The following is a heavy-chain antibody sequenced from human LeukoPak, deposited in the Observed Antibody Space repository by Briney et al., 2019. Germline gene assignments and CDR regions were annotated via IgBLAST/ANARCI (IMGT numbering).Heavy chain of an antibody. CDR2: ISSSSSYT. CDR1: GFTFSDYY. Sequence: GGSLRLSCAASGFTFSDYYMSWIRQAPGKGLEWVSYISSSSSYTNYADSVKGRFTISRDNAKNSLYLQMNSLRAEDTAVYYCASPTDYYYGSGSYYNMGYWGQGTLVTVSS. D-gene: IGHD3-10*01. V-gene: IGHV3-11*03. CDR3: ASPTDYYYGSGSYYNMGY. J-gene: IGHJ4*02.